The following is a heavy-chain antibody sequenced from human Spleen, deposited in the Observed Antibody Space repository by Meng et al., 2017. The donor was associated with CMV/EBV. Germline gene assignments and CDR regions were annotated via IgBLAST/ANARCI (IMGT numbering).Heavy chain of an antibody. CDR2: IYYSGST. Sequence: QVSGPCMFTPSTTLSLSCTASGGSIGSRSSYRGWIRQPPGKGLEWIGSIYYSGSTNYNPSLKSRVTMSVDTSKNQFSLKLSSVTAADTAVYYCAGGRWYYFDLWGRGTLVTVSS. CDR1: GGSIGSRSSY. CDR3: AGGRWYYFDL. V-gene: IGHV4-39*07. J-gene: IGHJ2*01. D-gene: IGHD2-15*01.